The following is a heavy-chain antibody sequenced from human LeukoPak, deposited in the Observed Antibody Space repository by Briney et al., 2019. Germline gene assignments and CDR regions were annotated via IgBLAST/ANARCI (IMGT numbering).Heavy chain of an antibody. CDR1: GGTFSSYA. CDR2: IIPIFGTA. V-gene: IGHV1-69*05. Sequence: SVKVSCKASGGTFSSYAISWVRQAPGQGLDWMGRIIPIFGTANYAQKFQGRVTITTDESTSTAYMELSSLRSEDTAVYYCAQMPDGYNGVVDYWGQGTLVTVSS. D-gene: IGHD5-24*01. J-gene: IGHJ4*02. CDR3: AQMPDGYNGVVDY.